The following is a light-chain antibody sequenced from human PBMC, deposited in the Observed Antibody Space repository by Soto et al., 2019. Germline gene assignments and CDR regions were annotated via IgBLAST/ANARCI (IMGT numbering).Light chain of an antibody. CDR3: SSYAGSTNV. V-gene: IGLV2-8*01. CDR2: EVN. Sequence: SALTQPPSASWSPGQSVAISCTGTSSDVGGYNYVSWYQHHPGKAPKLMIYEVNKRPSGVPDRFSGSKSGNTASLTVSGLQAEDEADYSCSSYAGSTNVFGTGTKLTVL. J-gene: IGLJ1*01. CDR1: SSDVGGYNY.